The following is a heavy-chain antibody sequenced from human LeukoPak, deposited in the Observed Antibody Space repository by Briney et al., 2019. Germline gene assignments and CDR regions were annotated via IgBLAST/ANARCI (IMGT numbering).Heavy chain of an antibody. Sequence: PGGSLRLSCAASGFTFSSYSMNWVRQAPGKGLEWVSYISSSGSTIYYADSVKGRFTISRDNAKNSLYLQMNSLRAEDTAVYYCARMAGGSSWYREYYYYYGMDVWGQGTTVTVSS. CDR2: ISSSGSTI. CDR3: ARMAGGSSWYREYYYYYGMDV. D-gene: IGHD6-13*01. CDR1: GFTFSSYS. J-gene: IGHJ6*02. V-gene: IGHV3-48*04.